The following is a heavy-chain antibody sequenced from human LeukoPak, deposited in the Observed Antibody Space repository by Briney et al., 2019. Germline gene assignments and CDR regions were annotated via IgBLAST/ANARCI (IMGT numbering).Heavy chain of an antibody. CDR3: AREFVVVIATDAFDI. D-gene: IGHD2-21*01. CDR2: IKQDGSEK. Sequence: PGGSLRLSCAASGFTFSSYWMSWVRQAPGKGLEWVANIKQDGSEKYYVDSVKGRFTISRDNAKNSLYLQMNSLRAEGTAVYYCAREFVVVIATDAFDIWGQGTMVTVSS. CDR1: GFTFSSYW. V-gene: IGHV3-7*01. J-gene: IGHJ3*02.